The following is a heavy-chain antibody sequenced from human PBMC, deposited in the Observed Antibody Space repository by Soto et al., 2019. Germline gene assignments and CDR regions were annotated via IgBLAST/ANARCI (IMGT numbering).Heavy chain of an antibody. D-gene: IGHD7-27*01. CDR2: IFYSGTT. V-gene: IGHV4-31*03. J-gene: IGHJ4*02. CDR3: AKNWNWGSLVH. Sequence: SETLSLTCTVSGGSISSGGYYWSWIRQHPGKGLEWIGYIFYSGTTYYNPSLKSRVTISVDTSKNQFSLKLSSVTAADTAVYYCAKNWNWGSLVHWGQGTLVTVSS. CDR1: GGSISSGGYY.